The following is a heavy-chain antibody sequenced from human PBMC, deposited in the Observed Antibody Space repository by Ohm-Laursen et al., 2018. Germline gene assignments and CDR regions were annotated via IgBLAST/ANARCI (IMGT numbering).Heavy chain of an antibody. CDR1: GGSMTSGDYY. D-gene: IGHD3-22*01. J-gene: IGHJ4*02. V-gene: IGHV4-31*03. CDR3: ARDHYDSSGYYYVGAVD. CDR2: IYNSGRT. Sequence: TLSLTCTVSGGSMTSGDYYWNWIRQHPGKGLEWIGYIYNSGRTYYNPSLQSRLTISIDTSTNHFSLTLTSVTAADTAVYYCARDHYDSSGYYYVGAVDWGQGILVTVSS.